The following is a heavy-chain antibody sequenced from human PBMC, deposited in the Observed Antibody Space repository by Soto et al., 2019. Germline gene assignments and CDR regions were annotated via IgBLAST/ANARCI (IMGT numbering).Heavy chain of an antibody. V-gene: IGHV4-30-2*01. D-gene: IGHD2-2*01. CDR3: ARGPSSYLNRFQLREGFDP. Sequence: SETLSLTCAVSGGSISSGGYSWSWIRQPPGKGLEWIGYIYHSGSTYYNPSLKSRVTVSVDTSKNQFSLKLSSVTAADTAVYYCARGPSSYLNRFQLREGFDPWGQGTLVTVSS. CDR1: GGSISSGGYS. CDR2: IYHSGST. J-gene: IGHJ5*02.